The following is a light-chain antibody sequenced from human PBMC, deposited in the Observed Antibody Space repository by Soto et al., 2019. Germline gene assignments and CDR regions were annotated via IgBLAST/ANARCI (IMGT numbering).Light chain of an antibody. CDR2: EDN. J-gene: IGLJ2*01. CDR3: QSYDSNNHEVV. V-gene: IGLV6-57*02. CDR1: SGSIASNY. Sequence: NFMLTQPHSVSESPEKTVTISCTGSSGSIASNYVQWYQQRPGSAPTTVIYEDNQRPSGVPDRFSGSIDSSSNSASLTISGLKTEDEADYYWQSYDSNNHEVVFGGGTKLTVL.